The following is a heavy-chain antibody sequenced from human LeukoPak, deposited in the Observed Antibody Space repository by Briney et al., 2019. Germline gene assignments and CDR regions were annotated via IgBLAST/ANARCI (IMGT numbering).Heavy chain of an antibody. CDR1: GYTLTELS. CDR2: FDPEDGET. CDR3: ATDGPRELLPRPFDY. J-gene: IGHJ4*02. Sequence: ASVKVSCKVSGYTLTELSMHWVRQAPGKGLEWMGGFDPEDGETIYAQKFQGRVTMTEDTSTDTAYMELSSLRSEDTAVYYCATDGPRELLPRPFDYWGQGTLVTVPS. D-gene: IGHD3-10*01. V-gene: IGHV1-24*01.